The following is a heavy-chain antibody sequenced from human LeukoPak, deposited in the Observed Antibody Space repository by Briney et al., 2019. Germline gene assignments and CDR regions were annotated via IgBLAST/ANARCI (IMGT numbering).Heavy chain of an antibody. D-gene: IGHD1-26*01. CDR3: AKDHGARFDP. V-gene: IGHV3-30*02. Sequence: GSLRLSCAASGFIFSSYGMHWVRQAPGKGLEWVSFTRHDGNKKYYVDSVKGRFTISRDNSKNTLYLQMNSLRAEDTAVYYCAKDHGARFDPWGQGTLVAVSS. J-gene: IGHJ5*02. CDR2: TRHDGNKK. CDR1: GFIFSSYG.